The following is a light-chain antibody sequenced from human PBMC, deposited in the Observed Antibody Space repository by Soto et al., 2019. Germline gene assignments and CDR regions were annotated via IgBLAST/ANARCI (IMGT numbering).Light chain of an antibody. CDR2: GNS. Sequence: QSALTQPPSVSGAPGQRVTISCTGSSSKNGAGYDVHWYQQLPGTAPKILIYGNSNRPSGVPDRFSGSKSGTSASLAITGLQAEDEADYYCQSYDSSLSGFYVFGTGTKVTVL. CDR1: SSKNGAGYD. V-gene: IGLV1-40*01. CDR3: QSYDSSLSGFYV. J-gene: IGLJ1*01.